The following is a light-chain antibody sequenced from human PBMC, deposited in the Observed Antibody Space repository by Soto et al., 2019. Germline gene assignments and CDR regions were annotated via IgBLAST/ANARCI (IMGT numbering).Light chain of an antibody. J-gene: IGLJ2*01. CDR1: TSNIGSDT. CDR3: ASWDDSLDVVV. Sequence: QSVLTQPPSASGPPGQRVTISCSGSTSNIGSDTVNWYQQLPGTAPKLLIYRNTQRPSGVPDRFSGSKSGASASLAISGLQSEDEADYYCASWDDSLDVVVFGGGTKVTVL. V-gene: IGLV1-44*01. CDR2: RNT.